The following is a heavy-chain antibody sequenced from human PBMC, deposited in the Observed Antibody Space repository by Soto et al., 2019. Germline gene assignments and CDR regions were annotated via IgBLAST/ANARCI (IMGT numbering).Heavy chain of an antibody. CDR3: VVSRGWWGYHY. V-gene: IGHV1-3*01. CDR2: INVINGNA. D-gene: IGHD6-19*01. J-gene: IGHJ4*02. CDR1: GYTFTSYD. Sequence: ASVKVSCKASGYTFTSYDMHWVRQAPGQRLEWMGRINVINGNAYYSQRFQGRATFTRDTSASTGYMELSSLISGDTAVYYCVVSRGWWGYHYWGQIPVVTVSS.